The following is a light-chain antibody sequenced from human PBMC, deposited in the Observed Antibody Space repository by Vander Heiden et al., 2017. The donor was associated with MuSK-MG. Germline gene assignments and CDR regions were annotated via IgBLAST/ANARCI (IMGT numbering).Light chain of an antibody. CDR1: TLPDQY. Sequence: SYELTQPPSVSVSPGQTARITCSGDTLPDQYAYWYQQRPGQAPVLVIYKDNERPSRIPERFSGSSSGTTVTLTISGVQAEDEADYYCQSADSSGAHRVFGGGTKLTVL. CDR2: KDN. V-gene: IGLV3-25*03. J-gene: IGLJ3*02. CDR3: QSADSSGAHRV.